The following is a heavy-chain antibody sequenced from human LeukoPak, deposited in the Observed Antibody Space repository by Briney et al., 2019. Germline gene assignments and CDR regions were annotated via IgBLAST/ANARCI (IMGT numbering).Heavy chain of an antibody. CDR1: GFTFSDYY. CDR3: ARGPSGGLDY. J-gene: IGHJ4*02. D-gene: IGHD1-1*01. V-gene: IGHV3-11*06. Sequence: AGSLRLSCAASGFTFSDYYMSWIRQAPGKGLEWVSYMRSISSYTNYADSVKGRFTISRDNAKNSLYLQMNSLRAEDTAVYYCARGPSGGLDYWGQGTLVT. CDR2: MRSISSYT.